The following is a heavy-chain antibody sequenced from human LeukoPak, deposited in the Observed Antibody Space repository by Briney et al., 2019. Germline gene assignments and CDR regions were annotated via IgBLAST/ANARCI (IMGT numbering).Heavy chain of an antibody. J-gene: IGHJ4*02. V-gene: IGHV1-69*04. CDR3: AAASYQLRIHGGLDY. D-gene: IGHD2-2*01. Sequence: GSSVKVSCKASGGTFSSYAISWVRQAPGQGLEWMGRIIHILGIANYAQKFQGRVTITADKSTSTAYMELSSLRSEDTAVYYCAAASYQLRIHGGLDYWGQGTLVTVSS. CDR1: GGTFSSYA. CDR2: IIHILGIA.